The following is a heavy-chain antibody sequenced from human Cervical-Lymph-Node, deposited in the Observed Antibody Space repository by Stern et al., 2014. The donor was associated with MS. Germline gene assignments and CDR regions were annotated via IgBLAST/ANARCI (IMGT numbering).Heavy chain of an antibody. V-gene: IGHV3-21*01. CDR1: GFTFSSYS. D-gene: IGHD3-22*01. J-gene: IGHJ5*02. Sequence: VQLVQSGGGLVKPGGSLRLACAASGFTFSSYSMHWVRQAPGQGLEWVASISNDNRYIYHADSVKGRFTISRDNAKNSLYLQMDSLRVEDTAVYYCAKTKVVVLNCFDHWGQGALVTVSS. CDR3: AKTKVVVLNCFDH. CDR2: ISNDNRYI.